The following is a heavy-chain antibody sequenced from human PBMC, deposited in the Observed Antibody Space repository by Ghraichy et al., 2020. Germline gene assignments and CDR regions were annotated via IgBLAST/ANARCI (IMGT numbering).Heavy chain of an antibody. CDR2: IYSGGYT. D-gene: IGHD3-22*01. V-gene: IGHV3-53*05. CDR1: GVTVSSSY. J-gene: IGHJ4*02. CDR3: ARGNHYYDSSAYSFDY. Sequence: LPCAASGVTVSSSYMSWVRQAPGKGLEWVSVIYSGGYTNYAESVKGRFTISRDNFKNTLYLQMNSLRAEDTAVYYCARGNHYYDSSAYSFDYWGQGTLVTVSS.